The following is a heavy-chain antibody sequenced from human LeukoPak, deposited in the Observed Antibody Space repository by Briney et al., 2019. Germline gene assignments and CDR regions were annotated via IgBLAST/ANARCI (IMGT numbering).Heavy chain of an antibody. CDR2: IYHSGST. V-gene: IGHV4-4*02. D-gene: IGHD3-22*01. CDR3: SIYDSSGRSRAFDI. Sequence: SETLSLTCAVSGSSIRSSNWWSWVRQSPGKGLEWIGEIYHSGSTNYNPSLKSRVTISVDTSKNQFSLKLSSVTAADTALYYCSIYDSSGRSRAFDIWGQGTMVTVSS. J-gene: IGHJ3*02. CDR1: GSSIRSSNW.